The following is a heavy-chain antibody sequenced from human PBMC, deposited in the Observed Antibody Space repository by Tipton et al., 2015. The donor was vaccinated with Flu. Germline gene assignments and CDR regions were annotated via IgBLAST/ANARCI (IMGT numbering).Heavy chain of an antibody. CDR1: GFTFSRYA. V-gene: IGHV3-23*01. D-gene: IGHD6-19*01. CDR2: VSGGGRTT. J-gene: IGHJ4*02. Sequence: SLRLSCSASGFTFSRYAMSWVRQAPGKGLEWVPAVSGGGRTTYFADSVKGRFTISRDNIKNTLYLQMNSLRAEDTAVYYCAKVIPELVAGLDYWGQGTLVTVSS. CDR3: AKVIPELVAGLDY.